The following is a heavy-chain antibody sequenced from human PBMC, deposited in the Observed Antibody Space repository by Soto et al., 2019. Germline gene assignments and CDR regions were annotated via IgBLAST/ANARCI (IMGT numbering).Heavy chain of an antibody. CDR3: AKDYSSGWYGSFDY. V-gene: IGHV3-23*01. CDR1: GFTFSSYA. Sequence: GGSLRLSCAASGFTFSSYAMSWVRQAPGKGLEWVSAISGSGGSTYYADSVKGRFTISRDNSKNTLYLQMNSLRAEDTAVYYWAKDYSSGWYGSFDYWGQGTLVTAPQ. D-gene: IGHD6-19*01. J-gene: IGHJ4*02. CDR2: ISGSGGST.